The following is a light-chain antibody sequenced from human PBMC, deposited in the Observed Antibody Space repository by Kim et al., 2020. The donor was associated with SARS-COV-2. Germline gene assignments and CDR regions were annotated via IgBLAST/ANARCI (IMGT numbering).Light chain of an antibody. CDR2: YDS. V-gene: IGLV3-21*04. Sequence: YELTQPPSVSVAPGKTARITCGGNNIASNSVHWYQQKPGQAPVLVIYYDSDRPSGIPERFSGSNSGNTATLTIRRVEAGDEAHYYCQVWASSSDPAVFG. J-gene: IGLJ2*01. CDR1: NIASNS. CDR3: QVWASSSDPAV.